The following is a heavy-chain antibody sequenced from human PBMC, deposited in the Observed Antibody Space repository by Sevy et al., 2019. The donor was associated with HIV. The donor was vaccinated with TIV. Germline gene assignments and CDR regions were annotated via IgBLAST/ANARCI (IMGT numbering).Heavy chain of an antibody. D-gene: IGHD2-15*01. J-gene: IGHJ4*02. CDR1: GFTFSSYW. Sequence: GGSLRLSCAASGFTFSSYWMHWVRQAPGKGLVWVSRINSDGSSTSYADSVKGRFTISRDDDKNTLYLQMNSLRAEDTAVCYCARVGGEYCSGGSCYPYYFDYWGQGTLVTVSS. CDR2: INSDGSST. CDR3: ARVGGEYCSGGSCYPYYFDY. V-gene: IGHV3-74*01.